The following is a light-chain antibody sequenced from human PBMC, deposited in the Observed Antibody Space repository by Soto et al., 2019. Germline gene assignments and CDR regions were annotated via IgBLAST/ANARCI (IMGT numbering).Light chain of an antibody. J-gene: IGLJ1*01. CDR2: EVS. Sequence: QSALTQPPSASGSPGQSVTISCTGTSSDVGGYNYVSWYQQHPGKAPKLMIYEVSKRPSGVPDRFSGSKSGNTASLTVSGLRAEGEAVFYSSSYAGSNNGNFGTGPNLPVL. V-gene: IGLV2-8*01. CDR1: SSDVGGYNY. CDR3: SSYAGSNNGN.